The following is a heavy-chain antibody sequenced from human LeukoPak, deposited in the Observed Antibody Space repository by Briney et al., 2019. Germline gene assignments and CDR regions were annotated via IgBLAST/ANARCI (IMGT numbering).Heavy chain of an antibody. CDR2: INHSGST. D-gene: IGHD4-17*01. CDR1: GGSFSGYY. J-gene: IGHJ6*02. Sequence: SETLSLTCAVYGGSFSGYYWSWIRQPPGRGLEWSGEINHSGSTNYNPSLKSRVTISVDTSKNQFSLKLSSVTAADTAVYYCARGTTSQPYYYYGMDVWGQGTTVTVSS. V-gene: IGHV4-34*01. CDR3: ARGTTSQPYYYYGMDV.